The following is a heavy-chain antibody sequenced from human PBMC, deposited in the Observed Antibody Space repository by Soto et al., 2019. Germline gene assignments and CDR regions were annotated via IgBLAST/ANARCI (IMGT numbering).Heavy chain of an antibody. V-gene: IGHV4-61*01. Sequence: PSETLSLTGNGSGGSVSRVSYYWSWIRQSPREGLEWIGYVYYSGSTKENPSLKSRVTISVATSKNQFSLTLRSVTAADTAVYYCVASISIFGVVPFWGQGTLVTVSS. CDR1: GGSVSRVSYY. J-gene: IGHJ4*02. CDR2: VYYSGST. D-gene: IGHD3-3*01. CDR3: VASISIFGVVPF.